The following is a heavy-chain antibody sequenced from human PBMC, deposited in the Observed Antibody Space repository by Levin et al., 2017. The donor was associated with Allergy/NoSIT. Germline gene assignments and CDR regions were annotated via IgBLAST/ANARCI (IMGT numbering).Heavy chain of an antibody. D-gene: IGHD1-26*01. V-gene: IGHV3-72*01. CDR3: VMSGSYQSGRFDP. CDR2: TRNKANSYTT. J-gene: IGHJ5*02. CDR1: GFTFSDHY. Sequence: GGSLRLSCAASGFTFSDHYMDWVRQAPGKGLEWVGRTRNKANSYTTIYAASVRGRFTISRDDSKNSLYLQMNSLKTEDTAVYYCVMSGSYQSGRFDPWGQGTLVTVSS.